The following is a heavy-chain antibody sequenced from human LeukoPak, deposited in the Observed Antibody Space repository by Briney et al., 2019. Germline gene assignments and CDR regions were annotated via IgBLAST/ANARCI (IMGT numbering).Heavy chain of an antibody. V-gene: IGHV3-33*01. D-gene: IGHD2-2*01. CDR1: GFTFSSYG. CDR3: ARELEYQLPYFDY. Sequence: GGSLRLSCAASGFTFSSYGMHWVRQAPGKGLEWVAVIWYDGSNKYYADSVKGRFTISRDNSKNTLNLQMNSLRAEDTAVYYCARELEYQLPYFDYWGQGTLVTVSS. CDR2: IWYDGSNK. J-gene: IGHJ4*02.